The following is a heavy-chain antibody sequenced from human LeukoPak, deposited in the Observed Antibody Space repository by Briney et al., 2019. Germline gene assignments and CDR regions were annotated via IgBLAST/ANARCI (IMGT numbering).Heavy chain of an antibody. CDR1: GYTFTSYY. CDR2: INPSGGST. V-gene: IGHV1-46*01. D-gene: IGHD1-26*01. Sequence: ASVKVSCKASGYTFTSYYMHWVRQAPGQGLEWMGIINPSGGSTSYAQKFQGRVTITADESTSTAYMELSSLRSEDTAVYYCARTLVGRDYYYYYMDVWGKGTTVTISS. CDR3: ARTLVGRDYYYYYMDV. J-gene: IGHJ6*03.